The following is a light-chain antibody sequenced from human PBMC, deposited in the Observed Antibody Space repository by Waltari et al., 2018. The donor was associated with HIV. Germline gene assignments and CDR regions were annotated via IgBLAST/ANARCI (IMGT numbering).Light chain of an antibody. Sequence: DIQMTQSPSSLSASIGDRVTITCQASQDISDYLNWYQQKPGKAPKLLIYDASNLETGVPSRFSGSGSGTDFTFTISSLQPEDIATYYCQQYDKVPLYTFDQGTKLEIK. J-gene: IGKJ2*01. CDR3: QQYDKVPLYT. CDR1: QDISDY. CDR2: DAS. V-gene: IGKV1-33*01.